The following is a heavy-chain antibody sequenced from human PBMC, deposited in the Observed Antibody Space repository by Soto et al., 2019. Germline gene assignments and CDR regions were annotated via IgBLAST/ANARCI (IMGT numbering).Heavy chain of an antibody. V-gene: IGHV4-31*03. Sequence: QVQLQESGPGLVKPSQTLSLTCTVSDGSISSGSYYWTWVRQPPGKGLEWIGYIYYSGSTYYNPSLKSRVTISVDTSKNQFSLKLSSVTAADTAVYYCERDSSGYGILDCWGQGTLVTVSS. CDR1: DGSISSGSYY. CDR3: ERDSSGYGILDC. D-gene: IGHD3-22*01. J-gene: IGHJ4*02. CDR2: IYYSGST.